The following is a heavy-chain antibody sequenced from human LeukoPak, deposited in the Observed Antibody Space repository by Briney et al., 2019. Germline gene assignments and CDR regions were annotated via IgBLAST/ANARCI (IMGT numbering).Heavy chain of an antibody. CDR3: ARARVYTWYFDL. D-gene: IGHD5/OR15-5a*01. CDR1: GFTFSSYA. V-gene: IGHV3-30*04. CDR2: ISYDGSNK. J-gene: IGHJ2*01. Sequence: PGRSLGLSCAASGFTFSSYAMHWVRQAPGKGLEWVAVISYDGSNKYYADSVKGRFTISRDNSKNTLYLQMNSLRAEDTAVYYCARARVYTWYFDLWGRGTLVTVSS.